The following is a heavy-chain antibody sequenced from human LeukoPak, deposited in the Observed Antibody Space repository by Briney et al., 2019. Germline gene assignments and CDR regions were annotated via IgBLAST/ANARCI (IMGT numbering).Heavy chain of an antibody. D-gene: IGHD2-2*01. CDR2: IRYDGSNK. J-gene: IGHJ6*03. Sequence: GGSLRLSCAASGFTFSSYGMHWVRQAPGKGLEWVAFIRYDGSNKYYADSVKGRFTSSRDKSKNTLYLQMNSLRAEDTAVYYCAKSLCLDGSSTSCYYMDVWGKGTTVTVSS. CDR3: AKSLCLDGSSTSCYYMDV. CDR1: GFTFSSYG. V-gene: IGHV3-30*02.